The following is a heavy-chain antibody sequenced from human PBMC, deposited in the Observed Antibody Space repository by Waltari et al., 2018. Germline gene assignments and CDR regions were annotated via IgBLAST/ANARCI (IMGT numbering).Heavy chain of an antibody. CDR3: ARGESFYDYGDYGLDAFDI. CDR1: GGSISSSSYY. J-gene: IGHJ3*02. CDR2: IYYSGTT. D-gene: IGHD4-17*01. Sequence: QLQLQESGPGLVKPSETLSLTCTVSGGSISSSSYYWGWIRQPPGKGLEWIGTIYYSGTTYYNPSLKSRVTISVETSKKQFSLKLRSVTAPDTAVYYCARGESFYDYGDYGLDAFDIWGQGTMVTVSS. V-gene: IGHV4-39*01.